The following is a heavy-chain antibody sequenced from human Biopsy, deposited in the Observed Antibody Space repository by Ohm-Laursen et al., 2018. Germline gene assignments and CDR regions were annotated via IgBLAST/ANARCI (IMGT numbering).Heavy chain of an antibody. CDR1: GDSIRNYY. CDR3: AGIVLGPTNDAFDI. CDR2: IYPGGGT. Sequence: GTLSLTCAVSGDSIRNYYWSWIRQAAGKGLEWIGRIYPGGGTIYNPSLKSRVTMSVDTSKNHFSLNLNSVTAADKAVYYCAGIVLGPTNDAFDIWGQGTMVTVSS. J-gene: IGHJ3*02. V-gene: IGHV4-4*07. D-gene: IGHD1-26*01.